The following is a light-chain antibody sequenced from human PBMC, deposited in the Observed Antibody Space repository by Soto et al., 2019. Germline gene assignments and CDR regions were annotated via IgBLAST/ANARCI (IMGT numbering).Light chain of an antibody. J-gene: IGKJ5*01. Sequence: EIVLTQSPGTLSLPPGERATLSCRASQSVSSSYLAGYQQKPGQAPRLLIYGATSRATGIPDRFSGSGSGTDFTLTTSRLEPEDFAVYYCQQYGSSPPSITFGQGTRLEIK. CDR2: GAT. CDR3: QQYGSSPPSIT. CDR1: QSVSSSY. V-gene: IGKV3-20*01.